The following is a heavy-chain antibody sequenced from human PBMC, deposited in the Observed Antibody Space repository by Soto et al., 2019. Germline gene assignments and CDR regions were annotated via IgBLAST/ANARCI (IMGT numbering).Heavy chain of an antibody. Sequence: QVQLQQWGAGPLRPLETLSLTCGVSGGPFSGYYWALIRQSPGKGLEWIGEINDRGSINYNPSLKSRVSISVDTSKNHYSLNLRSVTAADTAVYYCARESHDILTGPPWVWYFDLWGRGTLVTVSS. J-gene: IGHJ2*01. CDR1: GGPFSGYY. D-gene: IGHD3-9*01. CDR2: INDRGSI. CDR3: ARESHDILTGPPWVWYFDL. V-gene: IGHV4-34*01.